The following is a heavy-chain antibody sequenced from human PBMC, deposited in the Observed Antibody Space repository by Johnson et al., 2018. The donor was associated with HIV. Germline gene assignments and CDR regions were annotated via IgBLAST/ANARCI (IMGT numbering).Heavy chain of an antibody. J-gene: IGHJ3*02. CDR2: IRYDGSNK. CDR3: ASTWGVCCCRGDAFDI. D-gene: IGHD2-8*02. V-gene: IGHV3-30*02. Sequence: QMLLVESGGGVVQPGGSLRLSCAASVLTFSNYGSHWVRQAPGKGLEWVAFIRYDGSNKYYADSVKGRFTISRDNAKNSLCLQMNSLRAEDTAVYYCASTWGVCCCRGDAFDIWGQGTMVTVSS. CDR1: VLTFSNYG.